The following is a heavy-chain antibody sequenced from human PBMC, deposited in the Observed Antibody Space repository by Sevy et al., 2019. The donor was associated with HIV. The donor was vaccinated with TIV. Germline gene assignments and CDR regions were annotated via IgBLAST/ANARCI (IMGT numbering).Heavy chain of an antibody. V-gene: IGHV4-59*11. Sequence: SETLSLTCTVSGASISSHYWSWIRQPPGKGLEWIGYIYYSGSTNYNPSLKSRVTMSVDTSKNQFSLKLRSVTAADTAMYYCARALRPYSFDTSTYVDYWGQGTLVTVSS. CDR1: GASISSHY. J-gene: IGHJ4*02. CDR3: ARALRPYSFDTSTYVDY. CDR2: IYYSGST. D-gene: IGHD3-22*01.